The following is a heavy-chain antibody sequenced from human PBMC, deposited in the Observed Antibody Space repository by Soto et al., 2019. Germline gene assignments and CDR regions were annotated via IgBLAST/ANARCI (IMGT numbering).Heavy chain of an antibody. CDR2: ISAYNGNT. J-gene: IGHJ5*02. Sequence: GASVKVSCKASGYTFASYAISWMRQAPGQGLEWMGWISAYNGNTNYAQKLQGRVTMTTDTSTSTAYMELRSLRSDDTAIYYCAKGVVDRGVYSWGQGTLVTVSS. D-gene: IGHD3-22*01. CDR3: AKGVVDRGVYS. V-gene: IGHV1-18*01. CDR1: GYTFASYA.